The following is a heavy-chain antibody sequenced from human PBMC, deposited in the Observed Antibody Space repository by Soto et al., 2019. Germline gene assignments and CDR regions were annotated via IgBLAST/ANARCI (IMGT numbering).Heavy chain of an antibody. V-gene: IGHV3-9*01. CDR1: GFTFDDYA. J-gene: IGHJ2*01. CDR3: AKDIRLWYSSSSLGYFDL. CDR2: ISWNSGSI. D-gene: IGHD6-13*01. Sequence: EVQLVESGGGLVQPGRSLRLSCAASGFTFDDYAMHWVRQAPGKGLEWVSGISWNSGSIGYVDSVKGRFTISRDNAKNSLYLQMNSLRAEDTDLYYCAKDIRLWYSSSSLGYFDLWGRGTLVTVSS.